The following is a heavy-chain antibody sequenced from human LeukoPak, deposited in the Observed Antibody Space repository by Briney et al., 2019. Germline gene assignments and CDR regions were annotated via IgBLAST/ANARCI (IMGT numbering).Heavy chain of an antibody. D-gene: IGHD3-10*01. CDR1: GFTFTTSD. Sequence: SVKVCCKASGFTFTTSDVQWVRQARGQRLEWIGWIVVDSGNTNYAQKFQERVTITRDMSTSTAYMELSSLRSEDTAVYYCAAESRFDYGSGSYYGMDVWGKGTTVTVSS. CDR3: AAESRFDYGSGSYYGMDV. J-gene: IGHJ6*04. CDR2: IVVDSGNT. V-gene: IGHV1-58*01.